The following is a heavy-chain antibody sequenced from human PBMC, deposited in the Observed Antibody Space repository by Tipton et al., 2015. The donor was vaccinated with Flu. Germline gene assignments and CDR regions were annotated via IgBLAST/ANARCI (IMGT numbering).Heavy chain of an antibody. V-gene: IGHV3-48*03. J-gene: IGHJ3*02. CDR3: AREGGVVNDAFDI. CDR2: ISSSGSTI. CDR1: GFTFSSYE. Sequence: SLRLSCAASGFTFSSYEMNWVRQAPGKGLEWVSYISSSGSTIYYADSVKGRFTISRDNAKNSLYLQMNSLRAEDTAVYYCAREGGVVNDAFDIWGQGTMVTVSS. D-gene: IGHD3-16*01.